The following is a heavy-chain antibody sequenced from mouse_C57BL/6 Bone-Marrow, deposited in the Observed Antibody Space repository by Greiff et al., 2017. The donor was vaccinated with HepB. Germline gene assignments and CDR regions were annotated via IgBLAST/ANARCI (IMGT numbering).Heavy chain of an antibody. J-gene: IGHJ3*01. CDR3: ARSKLTGFAY. D-gene: IGHD4-1*01. CDR2: INPSTGGT. Sequence: EVQLQQSGPELVKPGASVKISCKASGYSFTGYYMNWVKQSPEKSLEWIGEINPSTGGTTYNQKFKAKATLTVDKSSSTAYMQLKSLTSEDSAVYYCARSKLTGFAYWGQGTLVTVSA. V-gene: IGHV1-42*01. CDR1: GYSFTGYY.